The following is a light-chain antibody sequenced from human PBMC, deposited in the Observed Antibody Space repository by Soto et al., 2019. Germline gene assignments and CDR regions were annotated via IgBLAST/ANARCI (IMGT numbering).Light chain of an antibody. CDR3: SSYTTSSTLV. J-gene: IGLJ1*01. CDR2: EVS. Sequence: QSALTQPASVSGSPGQSITISCAGTSSDIGIYNYVSWYQQHPGKAPKLMIYEVSNRPSGVSHRFSGSKSGNTASLTISGLQAEDEADYYCSSYTTSSTLVFGTGTRSPS. V-gene: IGLV2-14*01. CDR1: SSDIGIYNY.